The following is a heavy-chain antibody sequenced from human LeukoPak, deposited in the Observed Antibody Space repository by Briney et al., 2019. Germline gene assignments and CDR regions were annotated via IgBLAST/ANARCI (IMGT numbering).Heavy chain of an antibody. Sequence: SETLSLTCTVSGGSISSYYWSWIRQPAGKGLEWIGRIYTSGSTNYNPSLKSRVTMSVDTSKNQFSLKLSSVTAADTAVYYCARDQLGFAYYGSGSYYYYYYMDVWGKGTTVTISS. J-gene: IGHJ6*03. CDR2: IYTSGST. V-gene: IGHV4-4*07. CDR3: ARDQLGFAYYGSGSYYYYYYMDV. D-gene: IGHD3-10*01. CDR1: GGSISSYY.